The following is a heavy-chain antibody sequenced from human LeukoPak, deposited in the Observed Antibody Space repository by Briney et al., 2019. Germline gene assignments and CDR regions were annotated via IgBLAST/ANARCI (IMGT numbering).Heavy chain of an antibody. D-gene: IGHD2-21*02. CDR1: GGTFSSYA. CDR3: AILSDGAYCGGDCFYLDY. Sequence: SVKVSCKASGGTFSSYAISWVRQAPGQGLEWMGGIIPIFGTANYAQKFQGRVTITADKSTGTAYMELSSLRSEDTAVYYCAILSDGAYCGGDCFYLDYWGQGTLVTVSS. V-gene: IGHV1-69*06. J-gene: IGHJ4*02. CDR2: IIPIFGTA.